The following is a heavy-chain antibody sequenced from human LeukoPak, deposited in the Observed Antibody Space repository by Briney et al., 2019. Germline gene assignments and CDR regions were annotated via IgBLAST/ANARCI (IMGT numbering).Heavy chain of an antibody. CDR1: GGSFSGYY. CDR2: INHSGST. V-gene: IGHV4-34*01. J-gene: IGHJ6*02. CDR3: ARGSSAWRYYYDSSGYRPGYYYGMDV. Sequence: SETLSLTCAVYGGSFSGYYWSWIRQPPGKGLEWIGEINHSGSTNYNPSLKSRVTISVDTPKNQFSLKLSSVTAADTAVYYCARGSSAWRYYYDSSGYRPGYYYGMDVWGQGTTVTVSS. D-gene: IGHD3-22*01.